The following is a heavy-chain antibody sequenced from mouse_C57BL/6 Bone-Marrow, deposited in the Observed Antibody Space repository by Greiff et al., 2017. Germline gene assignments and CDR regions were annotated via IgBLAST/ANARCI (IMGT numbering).Heavy chain of an antibody. CDR3: VRHHFYYYGSTSWYFDV. Sequence: EVQLVESGGGLVQPKGSLKLSCAASGFSFNTYAMNWVRQAPGKGLEWVARIRSKSNNYATYYADSVKDRFTISRDDSESMLYLQMNNLKTEDTAMYYCVRHHFYYYGSTSWYFDVWGTGTTVTVSS. V-gene: IGHV10-1*01. D-gene: IGHD1-1*01. CDR2: IRSKSNNYAT. CDR1: GFSFNTYA. J-gene: IGHJ1*03.